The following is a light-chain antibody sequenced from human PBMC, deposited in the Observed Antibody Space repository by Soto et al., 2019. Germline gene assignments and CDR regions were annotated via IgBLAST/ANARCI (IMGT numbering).Light chain of an antibody. Sequence: EIVLTQSPGTLSLSPGERATLSCRASQSVRSSYLAWYQQKPGQAPRLLIYVASIRATGIPDRFGGSGSGTDFTLTISSLEPEDFAVYYCQQRRNWPPLTFGGGTKVEIK. CDR3: QQRRNWPPLT. J-gene: IGKJ4*01. CDR2: VAS. V-gene: IGKV3D-20*02. CDR1: QSVRSSY.